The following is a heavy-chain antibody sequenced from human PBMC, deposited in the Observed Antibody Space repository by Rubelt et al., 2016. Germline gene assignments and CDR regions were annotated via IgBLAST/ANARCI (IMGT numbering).Heavy chain of an antibody. J-gene: IGHJ6*02. V-gene: IGHV4-34*01. CDR1: GGSFTGYY. D-gene: IGHD2-8*01. CDR2: MSLRGST. Sequence: VQLQQWGAGLLKPSETLSLTCAVYGGSFTGYYWSWIRQPPGKGLEWIGEMSLRGSTNYNPSLKIRDTWSGSMSQNQFSLRLVSVTAADTAVYYCARGRGMMYAIFYRYGMDVWGQGTTVTVSS. CDR3: ARGRGMMYAIFYRYGMDV.